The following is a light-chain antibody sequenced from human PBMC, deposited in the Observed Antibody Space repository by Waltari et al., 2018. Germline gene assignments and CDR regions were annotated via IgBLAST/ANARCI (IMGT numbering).Light chain of an antibody. CDR2: KAS. Sequence: DIQMTQSPSTLSASLGDRVTITCRASQSISSWLAWYQQKPGKAPKLLIYKASSLESGVPSRFSGSGSGTEFTLTISSLQPDDFATYYCQQYNSYWWTFGQGTKVEIK. CDR1: QSISSW. J-gene: IGKJ1*01. CDR3: QQYNSYWWT. V-gene: IGKV1-5*03.